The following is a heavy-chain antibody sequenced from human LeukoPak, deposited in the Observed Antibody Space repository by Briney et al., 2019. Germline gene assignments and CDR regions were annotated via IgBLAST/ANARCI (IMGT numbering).Heavy chain of an antibody. CDR2: IYYSGST. CDR3: ASTPDISMLRGYFDG. Sequence: SETLSLTCTVSGGSISSSSYYWGWIRQPPGKGLEWIGSIYYSGSTYYNPSLKSRVTISLDTSKNQFSLKLNSVTAADTAVYYCASTPDISMLRGYFDGWGQGTLVTVSS. V-gene: IGHV4-39*07. J-gene: IGHJ4*02. CDR1: GGSISSSSYY. D-gene: IGHD3-10*01.